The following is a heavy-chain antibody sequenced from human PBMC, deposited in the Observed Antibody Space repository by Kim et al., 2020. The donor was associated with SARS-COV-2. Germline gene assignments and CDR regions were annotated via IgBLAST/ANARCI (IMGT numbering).Heavy chain of an antibody. V-gene: IGHV5-51*01. D-gene: IGHD3-3*01. Sequence: YSPSFQGKVTTSAEQSISTAYLQWSSLKASDTAMYYCARQRFLEWSPVDVWGKGTTVTVSS. CDR3: ARQRFLEWSPVDV. J-gene: IGHJ6*04.